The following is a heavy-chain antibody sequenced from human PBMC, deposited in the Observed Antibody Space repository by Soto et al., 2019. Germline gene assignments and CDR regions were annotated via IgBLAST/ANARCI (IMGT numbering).Heavy chain of an antibody. V-gene: IGHV4-30-2*01. CDR3: ARGGLLPEY. D-gene: IGHD6-19*01. CDR2: ISHSGST. CDR1: CGSINSGDYS. J-gene: IGHJ4*02. Sequence: PSETLSLTCTVSCGSINSGDYSWTWIRQPPGKGLEWIGYISHSGSTYYNPSLKSRVTISVDRSKNQFSLKLSSVTAADTAVYYCARGGLLPEYWGQGTLVTVSS.